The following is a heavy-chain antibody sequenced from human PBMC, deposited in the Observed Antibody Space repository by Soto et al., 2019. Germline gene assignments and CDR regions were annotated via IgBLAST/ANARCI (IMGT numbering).Heavy chain of an antibody. J-gene: IGHJ1*01. D-gene: IGHD5-12*01. Sequence: EVQLVESGGGLVQPGGSLRLSCAASGFTFSSYSMNWVRQAPGKGLEWVSYISSSSSTIYYADSVKGRFTISRDNAKNTLYLQMNVLGAEDRAVYYCAGQSWGWLLSASWGQGPLVTVS. CDR3: AGQSWGWLLSAS. V-gene: IGHV3-48*01. CDR1: GFTFSSYS. CDR2: ISSSSSTI.